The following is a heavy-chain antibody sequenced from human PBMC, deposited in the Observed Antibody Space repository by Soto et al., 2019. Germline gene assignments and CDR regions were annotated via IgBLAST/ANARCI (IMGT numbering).Heavy chain of an antibody. CDR3: ARDYFDSSDYTTNWFDP. CDR1: GDSISNSRFY. Sequence: SETLSLTCSVSGDSISNSRFYWAWIRQPPGEGLEWIGSIYHTGNAYYNPSLKSRVTIFVDTSKNQFSLKLTSVTAADTALYYCARDYFDSSDYTTNWFDPWGQGTLVTSPQ. J-gene: IGHJ5*02. D-gene: IGHD3-22*01. V-gene: IGHV4-39*01. CDR2: IYHTGNA.